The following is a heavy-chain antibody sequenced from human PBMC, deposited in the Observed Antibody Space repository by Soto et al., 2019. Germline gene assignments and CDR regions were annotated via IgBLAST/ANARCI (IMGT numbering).Heavy chain of an antibody. D-gene: IGHD6-13*01. CDR1: GFTFSSYA. CDR3: ARYQAAGGTISRYFHD. Sequence: EVQLLESGGGLVQPEGSLRLSCEASGFTFSSYAMSWVRQAPGKGLEWVSGISGGGSTTYYADSVKGRFTISRDNSKNTLYLQVNCVRAEDTAVYYCARYQAAGGTISRYFHDWGQGTLVTVSS. V-gene: IGHV3-23*01. CDR2: ISGGGSTT. J-gene: IGHJ1*01.